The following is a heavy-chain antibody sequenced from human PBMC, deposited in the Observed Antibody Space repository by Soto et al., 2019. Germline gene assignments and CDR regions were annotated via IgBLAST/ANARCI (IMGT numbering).Heavy chain of an antibody. V-gene: IGHV3-23*01. CDR1: GFSFSSYA. CDR3: AKDIRGLRGAYYFDN. CDR2: ISGSGSIT. Sequence: VGSLRLSCAASGFSFSSYAMTWVRQAPGKGLEWVSAISGSGSITYYADSVKGRFTISRDNSKNTLDLQMNSLRAEDTAVYYCAKDIRGLRGAYYFDNWGQGILVTVSS. D-gene: IGHD3-10*01. J-gene: IGHJ4*02.